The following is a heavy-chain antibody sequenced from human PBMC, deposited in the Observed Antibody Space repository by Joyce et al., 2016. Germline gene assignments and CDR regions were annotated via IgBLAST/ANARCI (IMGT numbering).Heavy chain of an antibody. V-gene: IGHV5-51*01. D-gene: IGHD4-17*01. CDR2: SYPGGSGT. Sequence: EVQLVQSGAEVKKPGESLKISCQGSGYRFTSYWIAWVRQMPGKGLEWMGVSYPGGSGTRYSPSFQGQVTMSADTPISTAYLQWSSLKASDTAMYYCVRSWCMYGDYMNFDPWGQGTLVTVSS. CDR1: GYRFTSYW. J-gene: IGHJ5*02. CDR3: VRSWCMYGDYMNFDP.